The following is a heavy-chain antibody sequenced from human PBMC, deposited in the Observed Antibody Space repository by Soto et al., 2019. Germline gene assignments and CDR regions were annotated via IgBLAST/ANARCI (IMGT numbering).Heavy chain of an antibody. CDR3: ARDASGYDFSFGY. CDR2: IYSGGST. Sequence: PGESLKISCAASGFTVSSNYMSWVRQAPGKGLEWVSVIYSGGSTYYADSVKGRFTISRDNSKNTLYLQMNSLRAEDTAVYYCARDASGYDFSFGYWGQGTLVTVSS. J-gene: IGHJ4*02. V-gene: IGHV3-66*01. D-gene: IGHD5-12*01. CDR1: GFTVSSNY.